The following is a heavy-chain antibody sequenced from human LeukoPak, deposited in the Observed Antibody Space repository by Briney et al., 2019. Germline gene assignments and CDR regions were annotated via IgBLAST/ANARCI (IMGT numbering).Heavy chain of an antibody. V-gene: IGHV4-30-4*08. D-gene: IGHD3-22*01. CDR1: GGSISSGDYY. Sequence: SQTLSLTCTVSGGSISSGDYYWSWIRQPPGKGLEWIGYTYYSGSTYYNPSLKSRVTISVDTSKNQFSLKLSSVTAADTAVYYCARVGYDSSGQHAFDIWGQGTMVTVSS. CDR3: ARVGYDSSGQHAFDI. CDR2: TYYSGST. J-gene: IGHJ3*02.